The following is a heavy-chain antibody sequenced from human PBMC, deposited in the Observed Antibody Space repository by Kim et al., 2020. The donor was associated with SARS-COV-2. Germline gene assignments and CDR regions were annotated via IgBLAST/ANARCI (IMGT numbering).Heavy chain of an antibody. V-gene: IGHV1-69*13. Sequence: SVKVSCKASGGTFSSHAISWVRQAPGQGLEWMGGIIPIFGTANYAQKFQGRVTITADESTSTAYMELSSLRSEDTAVYYCAKSSSGWYNAFDIWGQGTMVTVSS. D-gene: IGHD6-19*01. CDR3: AKSSSGWYNAFDI. CDR1: GGTFSSHA. J-gene: IGHJ3*02. CDR2: IIPIFGTA.